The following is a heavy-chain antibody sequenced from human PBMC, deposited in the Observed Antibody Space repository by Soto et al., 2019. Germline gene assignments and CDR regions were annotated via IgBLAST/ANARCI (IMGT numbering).Heavy chain of an antibody. CDR2: ISYDGSNK. D-gene: IGHD4-4*01. V-gene: IGHV3-30-3*01. J-gene: IGHJ6*02. Sequence: GGSLRLSSAASGFTFSSYAMHWIRQAPGKGLEWVVVISYDGSNKYFADSVKGGFTISRDNSKNMLYLQVNSLRAEDTAVYYCASGPYIYGMDVWGQGATVTVSS. CDR3: ASGPYIYGMDV. CDR1: GFTFSSYA.